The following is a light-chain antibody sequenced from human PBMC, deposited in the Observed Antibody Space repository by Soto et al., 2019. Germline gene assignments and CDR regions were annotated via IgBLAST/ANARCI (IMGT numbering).Light chain of an antibody. Sequence: QLLLPQPPSWSRAPGQRILLPCTGSSSSLRAPYDVHWYQPLPETAPQFLIYGNSNPPSGVPDRFSGSKSGTSASLAITGLPAEDAADYCRHSYDSSLSGAVFGGGTKVTLL. V-gene: IGLV1-40*01. CDR2: GNS. CDR1: SSSLRAPYD. J-gene: IGLJ3*02. CDR3: HSYDSSLSGAV.